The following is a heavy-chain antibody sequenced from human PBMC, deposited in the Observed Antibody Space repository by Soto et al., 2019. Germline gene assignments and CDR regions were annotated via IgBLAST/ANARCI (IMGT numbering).Heavy chain of an antibody. CDR1: GYTLTTYG. CDR2: ITGYNGNT. Sequence: QVLLVQSGAEVKKPGASVKVSCKASGYTLTTYGLAWVRQAPGQGLEWMGWITGYNGNTNYAQKFHGRLTMTPDTSTNTASLELRSLRSDDTAVYYCARLFCSSTSCRWFDTWGQGPLVTVSS. V-gene: IGHV1-18*04. D-gene: IGHD2-2*01. J-gene: IGHJ5*02. CDR3: ARLFCSSTSCRWFDT.